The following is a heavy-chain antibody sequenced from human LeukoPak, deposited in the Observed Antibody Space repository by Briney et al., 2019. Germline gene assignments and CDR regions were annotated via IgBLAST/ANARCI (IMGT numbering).Heavy chain of an antibody. Sequence: SETLSLTCNVSGAAISSYYWSWIRQPPGKGLEWLGYIYYSGSTNYNPSLKSRVTISVDTSKNQFSLKLSSVTAADTAVYYCARAIYYYDSSGYFDYWGQGTLVTVSS. CDR3: ARAIYYYDSSGYFDY. CDR1: GAAISSYY. V-gene: IGHV4-59*01. J-gene: IGHJ4*02. D-gene: IGHD3-22*01. CDR2: IYYSGST.